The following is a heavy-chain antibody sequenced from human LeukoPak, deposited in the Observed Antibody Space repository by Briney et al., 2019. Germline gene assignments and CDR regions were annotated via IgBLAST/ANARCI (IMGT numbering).Heavy chain of an antibody. CDR2: INSDGSST. J-gene: IGHJ3*02. CDR1: GFTFSSYW. Sequence: GGSLRLSCAASGFTFSSYWMHWVRQAPGKGLVWVSRINSDGSSTSYADSVKGRFTISRDNAKNTLYLQMNSLRAEDTAVYYCARDVLGYCSSTSCPPSYAFDIWGQGTMVTVSS. D-gene: IGHD2-2*01. CDR3: ARDVLGYCSSTSCPPSYAFDI. V-gene: IGHV3-74*01.